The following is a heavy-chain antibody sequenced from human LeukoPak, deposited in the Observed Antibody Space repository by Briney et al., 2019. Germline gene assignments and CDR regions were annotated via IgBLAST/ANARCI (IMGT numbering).Heavy chain of an antibody. V-gene: IGHV3-23*01. J-gene: IGHJ4*02. CDR1: GFTFSSYT. CDR2: ITTSDGNT. D-gene: IGHD7-27*01. CDR3: AKDGGLWVSAHWGDS. Sequence: GGSLRLSCAASGFTFSSYTMSWVRQAPGKGLEWVSTITTSDGNTYYADSVKGRFTVSRDNSKNTLFLRMNSLRAEDTAVYYCAKDGGLWVSAHWGDSWGRGTLVTVSS.